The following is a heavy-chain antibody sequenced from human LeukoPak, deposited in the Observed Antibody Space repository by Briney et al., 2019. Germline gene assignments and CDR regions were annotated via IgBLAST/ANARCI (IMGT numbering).Heavy chain of an antibody. Sequence: GGSLRLSCAASGFTFSSYAMSWVRQAPGKGLEWVSGISGSGGSTYYADSVKGRFTISRDNSKNTLYLQMNSLRAADTAVYYCAKARQYYYDGSGYGIFDYWGQGTLVTVSS. CDR1: GFTFSSYA. D-gene: IGHD3-22*01. CDR2: ISGSGGST. J-gene: IGHJ4*02. V-gene: IGHV3-23*01. CDR3: AKARQYYYDGSGYGIFDY.